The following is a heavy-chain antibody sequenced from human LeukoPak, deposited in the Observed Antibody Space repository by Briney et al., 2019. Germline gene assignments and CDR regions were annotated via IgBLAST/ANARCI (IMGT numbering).Heavy chain of an antibody. J-gene: IGHJ4*02. CDR1: GFTFDVYA. Sequence: GGSLRLSCAASGFTFDVYAMHWVRQAPGKGLEWVSGISWNSGSIGYADSVKGRFTISRDNAKNSLYLQMNSLRAEDTALYYCAKDKGTYSSGWYYFDYWGQGTLVTVSS. D-gene: IGHD6-19*01. V-gene: IGHV3-9*01. CDR2: ISWNSGSI. CDR3: AKDKGTYSSGWYYFDY.